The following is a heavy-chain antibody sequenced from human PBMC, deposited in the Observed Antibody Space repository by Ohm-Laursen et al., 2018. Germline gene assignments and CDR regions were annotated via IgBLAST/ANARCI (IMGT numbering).Heavy chain of an antibody. CDR3: AKDGFIVGASIDAFDI. D-gene: IGHD1-26*01. CDR1: GFTFSSYA. Sequence: SLRLSCAASGFTFSSYAMSWVRQAPGKGLEWVSAVSGSGGSTYYADSVKGRFTISRDNSKNTLYLQMNSLRAEDTAVYYCAKDGFIVGASIDAFDIWGQGTMVTVSS. V-gene: IGHV3-23*01. J-gene: IGHJ3*02. CDR2: VSGSGGST.